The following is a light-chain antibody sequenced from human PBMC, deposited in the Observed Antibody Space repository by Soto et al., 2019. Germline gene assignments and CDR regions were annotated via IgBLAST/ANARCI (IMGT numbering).Light chain of an antibody. Sequence: QSALTQPPSASGSPGQSVTISCTGTSSDVGGYNYVSWYQHHPGKGPKLMIYEVSKRPSGVPDRFSGSKSGNTASLTVSGLQEEDEADYYCCSYAGTYTLLFGGGTKLTVL. CDR1: SSDVGGYNY. CDR2: EVS. J-gene: IGLJ2*01. V-gene: IGLV2-8*01. CDR3: CSYAGTYTLL.